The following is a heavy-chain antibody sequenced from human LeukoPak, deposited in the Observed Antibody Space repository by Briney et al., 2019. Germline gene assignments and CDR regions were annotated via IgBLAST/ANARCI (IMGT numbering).Heavy chain of an antibody. V-gene: IGHV3-48*01. Sequence: GGSLRLSCAASGFTFSSYSMNWVRQAPGKGLEWVSYISSSSSTIYYADSVKGRFTISRDNAKNSLYLQMNSLRAEDTAVYYCARDRRSGLGTSYYYMDVWGKGTTVTVSS. CDR2: ISSSSSTI. D-gene: IGHD1-1*01. CDR1: GFTFSSYS. J-gene: IGHJ6*03. CDR3: ARDRRSGLGTSYYYMDV.